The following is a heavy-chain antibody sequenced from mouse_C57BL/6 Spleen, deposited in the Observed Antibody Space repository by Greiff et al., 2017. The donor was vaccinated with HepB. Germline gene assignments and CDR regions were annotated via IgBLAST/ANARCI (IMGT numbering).Heavy chain of an antibody. J-gene: IGHJ4*01. D-gene: IGHD2-5*01. Sequence: EVQRVESGGDLVKPGGSLKLSCAASGFTFSSYGMSWVRQTPDKRLEWVATISSGGSYTYYPDSVKGRFTISRDNAKNTLYLQMSSLKSEDTAMYYCARSAYYSNYQTPYYYAMDYWGQGTSVTVSS. CDR2: ISSGGSYT. V-gene: IGHV5-6*01. CDR3: ARSAYYSNYQTPYYYAMDY. CDR1: GFTFSSYG.